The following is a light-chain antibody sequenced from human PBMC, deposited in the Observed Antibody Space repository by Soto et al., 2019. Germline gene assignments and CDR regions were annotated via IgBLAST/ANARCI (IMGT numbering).Light chain of an antibody. J-gene: IGKJ5*01. Sequence: DVQMAQSPSSLSASVGDRVTITCRASQGIRHYLAWYQQKPGKVPKLLIYEASNLQSGVPSRFRGSGSGTDFTLTINRLEPEDFAVYYCQQHETLITFGQGTRLEIK. CDR3: QQHETLIT. CDR2: EAS. V-gene: IGKV1-27*01. CDR1: QGIRHY.